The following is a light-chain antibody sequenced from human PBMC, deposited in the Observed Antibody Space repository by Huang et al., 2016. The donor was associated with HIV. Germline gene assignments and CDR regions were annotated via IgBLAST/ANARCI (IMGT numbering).Light chain of an antibody. CDR2: AAS. J-gene: IGKJ2*01. V-gene: IGKV1-39*01. CDR1: QNIAIY. Sequence: DIQLTQSPSSLSASVGDRVTITCRASQNIAIYLNWYQQKPGEAPELLIYAASNLQSGVPSRVSGGGSGTDFTLTISSLQPEDFLTYFCQQSYNTPYTFGQGTKLEIK. CDR3: QQSYNTPYT.